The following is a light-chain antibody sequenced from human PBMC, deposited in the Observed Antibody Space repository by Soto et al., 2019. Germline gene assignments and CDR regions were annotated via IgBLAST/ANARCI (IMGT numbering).Light chain of an antibody. J-gene: IGLJ1*01. V-gene: IGLV1-40*01. CDR1: SSNIGAGYD. CDR3: QSYDSSLSGYV. CDR2: GNS. Sequence: QSVLTQPPSVSGAPGQRVTISCTGSSSNIGAGYDVHLYHQLPGTAPKLLIYGNSNRPSGVPDRFSGSKSGTSASLAITGLQAEDEADYYCQSYDSSLSGYVFGTGTKLTVL.